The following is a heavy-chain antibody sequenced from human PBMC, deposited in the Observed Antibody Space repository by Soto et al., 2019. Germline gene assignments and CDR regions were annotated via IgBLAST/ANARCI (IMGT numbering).Heavy chain of an antibody. D-gene: IGHD1-1*01. CDR1: GGSISSGGYF. CDR2: IFYSGTT. CDR3: ARGVLY. J-gene: IGHJ4*02. Sequence: SSETLSLTCTVSGGSISSGGYFWSWIRQPPGKGLEWFGNIFYSGTTYYNQSLKSRVTISVDTSKNQFSLKLSSVTAADTAVYFCARGVLYWGQGTLVTVSS. V-gene: IGHV4-31*03.